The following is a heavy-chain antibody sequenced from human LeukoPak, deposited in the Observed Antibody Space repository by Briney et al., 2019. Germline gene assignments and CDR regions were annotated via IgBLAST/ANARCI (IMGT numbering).Heavy chain of an antibody. CDR1: XXXISSYY. CDR3: ARLAEDGGAFDI. D-gene: IGHD3-16*01. CDR2: IYYSGST. J-gene: IGHJ3*02. V-gene: IGHV4-59*08. Sequence: SXXXXXXXXXXXXXISSYYWSWIRQPPGKGLEWIGYIYYSGSTNYNPSLKSRVTISVDTSKNQFSLKLSSVTAADTAVYYCARLAEDGGAFDIWGQGTMVTVSS.